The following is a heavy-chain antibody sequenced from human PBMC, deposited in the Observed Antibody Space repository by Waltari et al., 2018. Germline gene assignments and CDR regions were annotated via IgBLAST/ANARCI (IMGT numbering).Heavy chain of an antibody. J-gene: IGHJ4*02. Sequence: QVQLQQWGAGLMKPSETLSLTCAVYVESFSGYYWTWIRQPPGKGLGWIGEINDSGSTNYNSSLKTRVSISLDTSKNQFSLKLTSVTAADTALYYCARHGRIRAVALIDYWGQGTLVTVSS. CDR1: VESFSGYY. CDR2: INDSGST. V-gene: IGHV4-34*01. D-gene: IGHD2-15*01. CDR3: ARHGRIRAVALIDY.